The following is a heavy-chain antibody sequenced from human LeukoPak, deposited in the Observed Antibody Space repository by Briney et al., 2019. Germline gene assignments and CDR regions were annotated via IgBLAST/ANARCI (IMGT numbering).Heavy chain of an antibody. CDR1: GGSISSGNYY. CDR2: IHHSGST. V-gene: IGHV4-31*03. D-gene: IGHD4-17*01. CDR3: ARVSGDYVWFDP. J-gene: IGHJ5*02. Sequence: PSETLSLTCTVSGGSISSGNYYWSWIRQHPGKGLEWIGYIHHSGSTYYNPSLKSRVIISVDTSKNQFSLKLNSVTAADTAVYYCARVSGDYVWFDPWGQGTLVTVSS.